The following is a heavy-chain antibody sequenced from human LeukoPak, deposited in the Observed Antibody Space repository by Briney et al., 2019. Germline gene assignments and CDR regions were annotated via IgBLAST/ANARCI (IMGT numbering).Heavy chain of an antibody. J-gene: IGHJ2*01. CDR3: ARASGLRRVAWHFDL. CDR1: GDSVSSYSVA. D-gene: IGHD5/OR15-5a*01. V-gene: IGHV6-1*01. CDR2: TYYRSEWYH. Sequence: SQTLSLTCAISGDSVSSYSVAWNWIRQSPSRGLEWLGRTYYRSEWYHDYAVSVKGIISINSDASKNQFSLHPNSVTPEDTAVYYCARASGLRRVAWHFDLWGRGTLVAVSS.